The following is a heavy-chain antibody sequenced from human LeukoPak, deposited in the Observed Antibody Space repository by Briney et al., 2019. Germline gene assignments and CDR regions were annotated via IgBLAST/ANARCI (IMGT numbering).Heavy chain of an antibody. J-gene: IGHJ4*02. CDR1: GGSISSSSYY. CDR3: ARMVYAIGYFDY. D-gene: IGHD2-8*01. V-gene: IGHV4-39*01. CDR2: IYYSGST. Sequence: SETLSLTCTVSGGSISSSSYYWGWIRQPPGKGLEWIGSIYYSGSTYYNPSLKSRVTISVDTSKNQFSLKLSSVTAADTAVYYCARMVYAIGYFDYWGQGTLVTVSS.